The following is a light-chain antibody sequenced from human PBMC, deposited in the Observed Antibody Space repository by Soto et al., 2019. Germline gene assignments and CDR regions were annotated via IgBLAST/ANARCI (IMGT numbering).Light chain of an antibody. V-gene: IGLV2-14*01. CDR3: SSSTSITTIDL. CDR1: SSDVGGYNY. Sequence: QSALTQPASVSGSPGQSITISCTGTSSDVGGYNYVSWYQQHPGKAPKLIIFEVSNRPSGVSNRFSGSKSGNTASLTISGLQAEDEADYYCSSSTSITTIDLFGNGTKVTV. CDR2: EVS. J-gene: IGLJ1*01.